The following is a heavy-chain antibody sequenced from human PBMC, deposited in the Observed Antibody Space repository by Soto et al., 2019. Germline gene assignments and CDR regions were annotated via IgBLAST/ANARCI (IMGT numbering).Heavy chain of an antibody. CDR1: GYTFTSYG. CDR3: ARVKDYYDSSGYYGRSFLDS. V-gene: IGHV1-18*01. D-gene: IGHD3-22*01. Sequence: ASVKVSCKASGYTFTSYGISWVRQAPGQGLEWMGWISAYNGNTNYAQKLQGRVTMTTDTSTSTAYMELRSLRSDDTAVYYCARVKDYYDSSGYYGRSFLDSWGQGTLVTVSS. J-gene: IGHJ4*02. CDR2: ISAYNGNT.